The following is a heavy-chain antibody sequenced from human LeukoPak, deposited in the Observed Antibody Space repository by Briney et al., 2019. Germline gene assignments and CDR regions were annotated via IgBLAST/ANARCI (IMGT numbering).Heavy chain of an antibody. CDR1: GFTFSSYG. Sequence: PGGSLRLSCAASGFTFSSYGMHWVRQAPGKGLEWVAVIWYDGSNKYYADSVKGRFTISRDNFKNTLYLQMNSLRAEDTAVYYCARELYNGGVNLFDYWGQGTLVTVSS. J-gene: IGHJ4*02. V-gene: IGHV3-33*01. CDR3: ARELYNGGVNLFDY. D-gene: IGHD4-23*01. CDR2: IWYDGSNK.